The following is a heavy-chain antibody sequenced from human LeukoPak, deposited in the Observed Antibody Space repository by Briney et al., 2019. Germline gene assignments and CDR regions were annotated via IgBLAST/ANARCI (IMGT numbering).Heavy chain of an antibody. CDR3: ARRGTGHGMDV. CDR1: GFTFSSYA. J-gene: IGHJ6*02. D-gene: IGHD1-1*01. V-gene: IGHV3-74*01. Sequence: GGSLRLSCAASGFTFSSYAMSWVRQAPGKGLVWVSRINNDGSSASYVDSVKGRFTISRDNAKNTLFLQMNSLRAEDTAVYYCARRGTGHGMDVWGQGTTVTVSS. CDR2: INNDGSSA.